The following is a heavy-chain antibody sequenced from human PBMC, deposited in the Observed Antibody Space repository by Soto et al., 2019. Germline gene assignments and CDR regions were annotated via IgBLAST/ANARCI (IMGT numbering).Heavy chain of an antibody. CDR1: GGSFSGYY. J-gene: IGHJ3*02. D-gene: IGHD3-10*01. V-gene: IGHV4-34*01. CDR2: INHSGST. CDR3: ARGSKIWFGEIGAFDI. Sequence: SETLSLTCAVYGGSFSGYYLSWIRQPPGKGLEWIGEINHSGSTNYNPSLKSRVTISVDTSKNQFSLKLSSVTAADTAVYYCARGSKIWFGEIGAFDIWGQGTMVTVSS.